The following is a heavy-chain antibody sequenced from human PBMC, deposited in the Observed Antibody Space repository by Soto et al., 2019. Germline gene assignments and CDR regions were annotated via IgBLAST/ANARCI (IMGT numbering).Heavy chain of an antibody. D-gene: IGHD3-22*01. J-gene: IGHJ4*02. CDR3: AKDTYYYDSSGYYF. CDR2: ISGSGGST. Sequence: LRLSCAASGFTFSSYAMSWVRQAPGKGLEWVSAISGSGGSTYYADSVKGRFTISRDNSKNTLYLQMNSLRAEDTAVYYCAKDTYYYDSSGYYFWGQGTLVTVS. CDR1: GFTFSSYA. V-gene: IGHV3-23*01.